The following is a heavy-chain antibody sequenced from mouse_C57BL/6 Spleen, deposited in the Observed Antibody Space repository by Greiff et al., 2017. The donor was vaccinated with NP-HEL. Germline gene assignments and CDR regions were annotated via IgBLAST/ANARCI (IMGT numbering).Heavy chain of an antibody. CDR1: GFTFSDYG. D-gene: IGHD1-1*01. Sequence: EVKVEESGGGLVKPGGSLKLSCAASGFTFSDYGMHWVRQAPEKGLEWVAYISSGSSTIYYADTVKGRFTISRDNAKNTLFLQMTSLRSEDTAMYYCARQLRGGAMDYWGQGTSVTVSS. CDR2: ISSGSSTI. J-gene: IGHJ4*01. V-gene: IGHV5-17*01. CDR3: ARQLRGGAMDY.